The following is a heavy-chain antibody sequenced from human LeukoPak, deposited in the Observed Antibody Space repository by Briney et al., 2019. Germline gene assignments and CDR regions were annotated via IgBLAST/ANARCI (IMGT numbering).Heavy chain of an antibody. J-gene: IGHJ4*02. CDR3: ARGPEAGSDY. V-gene: IGHV1-46*01. CDR1: GYTFTSYY. Sequence: ASVKVSCEASGYTFTSYYMHWVRQAPGQGLEWMGIINPSGGSTSYAQKFQGRVTMTTDTSTSTAYMELRSLRSDDTAVYYCARGPEAGSDYWGQGTLVTVSS. CDR2: INPSGGST. D-gene: IGHD6-19*01.